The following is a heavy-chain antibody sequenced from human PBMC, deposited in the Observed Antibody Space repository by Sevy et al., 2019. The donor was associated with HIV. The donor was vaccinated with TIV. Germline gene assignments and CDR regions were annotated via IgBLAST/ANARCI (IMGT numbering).Heavy chain of an antibody. J-gene: IGHJ6*02. Sequence: GGSLRLSCAASGFTFSSYGMHWVRQAPGKGLEWVAFIRYDGSNKYYADSVKGRFTISRDNSKNTLYLQMNSLRAEDTAVYYCAKDVSVVVVAAKDYYYGMDVWGQGTTVTVSS. D-gene: IGHD2-15*01. CDR1: GFTFSSYG. V-gene: IGHV3-30*02. CDR2: IRYDGSNK. CDR3: AKDVSVVVVAAKDYYYGMDV.